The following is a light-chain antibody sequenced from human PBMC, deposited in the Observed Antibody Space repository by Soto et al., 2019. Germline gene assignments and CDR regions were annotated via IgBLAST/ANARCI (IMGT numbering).Light chain of an antibody. CDR2: VAS. J-gene: IGKJ1*01. CDR3: LQHNSYSWT. Sequence: EIQMSQSPSALSASEGDRVTITCRASQSISSYLYWYQQKPGKAPKLLIYVASTLQSGVPSRFSGSGFGTEFTLTISSLQPEDFATYYCLQHNSYSWTFCQGTKV. CDR1: QSISSY. V-gene: IGKV1-17*01.